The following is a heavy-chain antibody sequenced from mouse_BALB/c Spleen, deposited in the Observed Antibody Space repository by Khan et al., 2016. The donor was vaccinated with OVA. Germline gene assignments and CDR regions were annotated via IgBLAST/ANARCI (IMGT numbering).Heavy chain of an antibody. V-gene: IGHV9-3-1*01. CDR3: ARSNGTYWFAY. CDR1: GYTFTNYG. D-gene: IGHD2-1*01. Sequence: QIQLVQSGPELKKPGETVKISCKASGYTFTNYGMNWVKQAPGKGLKWMGWINTYTGEPTYADDFKGRFAFSLETSASTAYLQINSLKYEDTATCYCARSNGTYWFAYWGQGTLVTVSA. J-gene: IGHJ3*01. CDR2: INTYTGEP.